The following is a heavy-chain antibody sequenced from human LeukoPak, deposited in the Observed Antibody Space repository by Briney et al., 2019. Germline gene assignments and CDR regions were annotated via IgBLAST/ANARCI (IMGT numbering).Heavy chain of an antibody. CDR2: INPNSGGT. Sequence: GASVKVSCKASGYTFTGYYMHWVRQAPGQGLEWMGWINPNSGGTNYAQKFQGRVTMTRDTSISTAYMELSRLRSDDTAVYYCARAPPRHTGEYDYWGQGTLVTVSS. CDR1: GYTFTGYY. J-gene: IGHJ4*02. D-gene: IGHD2/OR15-2a*01. V-gene: IGHV1-2*02. CDR3: ARAPPRHTGEYDY.